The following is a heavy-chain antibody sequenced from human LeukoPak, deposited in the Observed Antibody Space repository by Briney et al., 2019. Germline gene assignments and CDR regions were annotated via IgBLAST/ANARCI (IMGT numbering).Heavy chain of an antibody. CDR1: GYTFTGYY. D-gene: IGHD5-12*01. V-gene: IGHV1-2*02. CDR2: INPNSGGT. Sequence: ASVKVSCKASGYTFTGYYMHWVRQAPGQGLEWMGWINPNSGGTNYAQKFQGRVTMTRDTSISTAYMELSRLRSDDTAVYYCARGPIGGYDYFSRYYYYMDVWGKGTTVTVSS. CDR3: ARGPIGGYDYFSRYYYYMDV. J-gene: IGHJ6*03.